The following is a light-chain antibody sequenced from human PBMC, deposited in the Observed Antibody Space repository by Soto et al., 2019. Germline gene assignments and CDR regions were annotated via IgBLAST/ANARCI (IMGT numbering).Light chain of an antibody. Sequence: EIVMTQSPATLSVSPGERATLSCRASQSVSSNLAWYQQKPGQAPRLLIYGASTRATGIPARFSGSGSGTAFTLTISSLQSEDSAVYYCQQYNNWPPMYTFGQGTKLEIK. CDR3: QQYNNWPPMYT. CDR2: GAS. V-gene: IGKV3-15*01. CDR1: QSVSSN. J-gene: IGKJ2*01.